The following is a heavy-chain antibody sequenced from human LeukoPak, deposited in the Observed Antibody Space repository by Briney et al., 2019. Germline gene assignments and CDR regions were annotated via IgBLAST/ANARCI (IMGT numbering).Heavy chain of an antibody. D-gene: IGHD1-26*01. V-gene: IGHV4-61*02. CDR3: ARDLYSGSYFYYFDY. J-gene: IGHJ4*02. CDR1: GGSISSGSYY. CDR2: IYTSGST. Sequence: PSQTLSLTCTVSGGSISSGSYYWSWIRRPAGKGLEWIGRIYTSGSTNYNPSLKSRVTISVDTSKNQFSLKLSSVTAADTAVYYCARDLYSGSYFYYFDYWGQGTLVTVSS.